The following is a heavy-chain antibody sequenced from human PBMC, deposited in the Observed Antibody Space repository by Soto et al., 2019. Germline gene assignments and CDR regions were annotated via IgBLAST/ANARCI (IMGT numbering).Heavy chain of an antibody. Sequence: QVQLVQSGAEVRKPGSSVKVSCKASGGTFTTYDISWVRQAPGQGLEWMGGIIPLFDATKYAQKFQGRFTITADKSTGTAYMELSSLRSEDTAMSYCARDRSSSWYNGTFYFDSWGQGTLVTVSS. J-gene: IGHJ4*02. CDR3: ARDRSSSWYNGTFYFDS. V-gene: IGHV1-69*06. CDR2: IIPLFDAT. CDR1: GGTFTTYD. D-gene: IGHD6-19*01.